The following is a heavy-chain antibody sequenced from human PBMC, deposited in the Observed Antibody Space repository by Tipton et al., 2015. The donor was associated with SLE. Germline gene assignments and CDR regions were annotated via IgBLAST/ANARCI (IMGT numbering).Heavy chain of an antibody. Sequence: SLRLSCAASGFTFSDYYMSWIRQAPGKGLEWVSYISSSSSTIYYADSVKGRFTISRDNAKNSLYLQMNSLRAEDTAVYYCARDREQLGIPYWYFDLWGRGTLVTVSS. CDR1: GFTFSDYY. CDR3: ARDREQLGIPYWYFDL. CDR2: ISSSSSTI. J-gene: IGHJ2*01. D-gene: IGHD6-13*01. V-gene: IGHV3-11*04.